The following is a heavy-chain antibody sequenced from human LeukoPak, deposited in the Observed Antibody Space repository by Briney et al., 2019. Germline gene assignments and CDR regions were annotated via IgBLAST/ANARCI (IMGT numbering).Heavy chain of an antibody. J-gene: IGHJ4*02. V-gene: IGHV1-46*01. CDR1: GYSFTSYY. D-gene: IGHD3-16*02. Sequence: PGASVNVSCKASGYSFTSYYMHWVRQAPGQGLEWMGIINPSGGSTSFAQKFQGRVTMTRDTSTTTVYMELSGLRSEDTAVYYCARDIPYEVSFGGLIVMGSFVLDYWGQGTLVTVSS. CDR2: INPSGGST. CDR3: ARDIPYEVSFGGLIVMGSFVLDY.